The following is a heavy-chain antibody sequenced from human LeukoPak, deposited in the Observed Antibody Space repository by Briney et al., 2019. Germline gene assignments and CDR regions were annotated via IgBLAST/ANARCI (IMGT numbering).Heavy chain of an antibody. CDR3: ARDQGFGAFDI. CDR1: GFTFSSYS. D-gene: IGHD3-16*01. Sequence: GGSLRLSCAASGFTFSSYSMNWVRQAPGKGLEWVSSISSSSSSYIYYADSVKGRFTISRDNAKNSLYLQMNSLRAEDTAVYYCARDQGFGAFDIWGQGTMVAVSS. J-gene: IGHJ3*02. V-gene: IGHV3-21*01. CDR2: ISSSSSSYI.